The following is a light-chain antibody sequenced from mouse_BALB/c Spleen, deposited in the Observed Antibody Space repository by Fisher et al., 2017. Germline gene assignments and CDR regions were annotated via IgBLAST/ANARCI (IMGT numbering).Light chain of an antibody. Sequence: IVLTQSPAIMSASPGEKVTMTCSASSSISYMHWYQQKPGTSPKRWIYDTSKLASGVPARFSGSGSGTSYSLTISSMEAEDAATYYCQQWSSNPPTFGSGTKLEIK. CDR3: QQWSSNPPT. J-gene: IGKJ4*01. CDR2: DTS. CDR1: SSISY. V-gene: IGKV4-59*01.